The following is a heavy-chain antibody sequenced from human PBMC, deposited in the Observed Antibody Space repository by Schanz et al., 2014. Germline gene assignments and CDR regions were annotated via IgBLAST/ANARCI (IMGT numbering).Heavy chain of an antibody. D-gene: IGHD3-3*01. Sequence: QLQLQESGPGLVKSSETLSLTCTVSGGSISSFYWGWIRQPAGKGLEWIGRIYTSGSTNYNPSLKSRVPMSLDTSKNQSSLKLRSVTAADTAVYYCARDRGYDFSFDPWGQGTLVTVSS. J-gene: IGHJ5*02. CDR2: IYTSGST. CDR1: GGSISSFY. V-gene: IGHV4-4*07. CDR3: ARDRGYDFSFDP.